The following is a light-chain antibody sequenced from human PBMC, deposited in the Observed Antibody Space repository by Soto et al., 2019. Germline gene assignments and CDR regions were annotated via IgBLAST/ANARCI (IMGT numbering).Light chain of an antibody. CDR2: AES. Sequence: DIVLTQSPGTLSLSPGDRATLSCRTSRFVSNDSVAWYQQRPGQAPRLLIYAESSRATDIPDRFSGSGSGTDFALTISRLGPEDFAVYYCQHYADSPPVFTFGPGTKVEI. CDR1: RFVSNDS. V-gene: IGKV3-20*01. J-gene: IGKJ3*01. CDR3: QHYADSPPVFT.